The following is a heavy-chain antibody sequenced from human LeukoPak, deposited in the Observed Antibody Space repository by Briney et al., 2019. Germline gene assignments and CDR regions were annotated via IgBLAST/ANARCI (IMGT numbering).Heavy chain of an antibody. CDR1: GGSINTHF. Sequence: KPSETLSLTCTVSGGSINTHFWNWIRQPPGKGREWIGEINHSGSTNYNPSLKSRVTISVDTSKNQFSLKLSSVTAADTAVYYCAKVLRGHYYYYYGMDVWGQGTTVTVSS. V-gene: IGHV4-34*01. CDR2: INHSGST. CDR3: AKVLRGHYYYYYGMDV. D-gene: IGHD2-15*01. J-gene: IGHJ6*02.